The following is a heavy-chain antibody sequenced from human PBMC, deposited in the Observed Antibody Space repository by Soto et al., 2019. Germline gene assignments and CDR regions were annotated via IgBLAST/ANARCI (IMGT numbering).Heavy chain of an antibody. V-gene: IGHV3-66*01. CDR2: IYSGGST. Sequence: EVQLVESGGGLVQPGGSLRLSCAASGFTVSSNYMSWVRQAPGKGLEWVSVIYSGGSTYYADSVKGRFTISRDNSKNTLYLQMNSLRAEDTAVYYRAREYMGGRVDYWGQGTLVTVSS. J-gene: IGHJ4*02. CDR3: AREYMGGRVDY. D-gene: IGHD1-20*01. CDR1: GFTVSSNY.